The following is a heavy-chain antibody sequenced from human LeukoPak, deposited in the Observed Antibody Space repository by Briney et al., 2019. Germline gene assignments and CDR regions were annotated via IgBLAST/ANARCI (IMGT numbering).Heavy chain of an antibody. D-gene: IGHD1-14*01. CDR2: INPNSRGT. CDR3: APGETAYYFDY. CDR1: GYTFTGYY. Sequence: ASVKVSCKASGYTFTGYYMHWVRQAPGQGLEWMGWINPNSRGTNYAQKFQGRVTMTRDTSFSTAYMELSRLRSDDTAMYYCAPGETAYYFDYWGQGTLVTVSS. J-gene: IGHJ4*02. V-gene: IGHV1-2*02.